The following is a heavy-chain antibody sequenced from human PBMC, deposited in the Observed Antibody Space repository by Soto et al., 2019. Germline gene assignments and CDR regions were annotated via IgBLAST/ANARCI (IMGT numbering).Heavy chain of an antibody. D-gene: IGHD2-21*02. Sequence: ASVKVSCKASGFSFSDYFMHWVRQAPGQGLEWMGIINPSGDSRNYAQKFQGRVTITRDTSTSTVYMDLSSLRYEDTAVYYCATPGHIVVVTSWDAFDIWGQGTLVTVS. CDR1: GFSFSDYF. J-gene: IGHJ3*02. V-gene: IGHV1-46*01. CDR3: ATPGHIVVVTSWDAFDI. CDR2: INPSGDSR.